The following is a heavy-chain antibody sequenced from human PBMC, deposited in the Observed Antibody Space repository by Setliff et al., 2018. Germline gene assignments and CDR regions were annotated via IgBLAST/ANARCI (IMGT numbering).Heavy chain of an antibody. V-gene: IGHV1-8*02. CDR1: GYTFTSYD. D-gene: IGHD3-3*01. Sequence: ASVKVSCKASGYTFTSYDINWVRQDTGQGLEWMGWMNANSGNTGYAQKFQGRVTMTRNTSISTAYMDLSCLSFEDTAVYYCARAQSWSGGPYYFDNWGQGTLVTVSS. J-gene: IGHJ4*02. CDR3: ARAQSWSGGPYYFDN. CDR2: MNANSGNT.